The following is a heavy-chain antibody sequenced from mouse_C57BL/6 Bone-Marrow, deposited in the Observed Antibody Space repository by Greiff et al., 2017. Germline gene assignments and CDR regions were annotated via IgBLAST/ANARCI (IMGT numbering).Heavy chain of an antibody. CDR2: IYPRSSNT. CDR3: ARSYYSNYYAMDY. Sequence: QVQLKESGAELARPGASVKLSCKASGYTFTSYGISWVKQRTGQGLEWIGEIYPRSSNTYYNEKFKGKATLTADKSSSTAYMELRSLTSEDSAVYFCARSYYSNYYAMDYWGKGTSVTVSS. CDR1: GYTFTSYG. V-gene: IGHV1-81*01. D-gene: IGHD2-5*01. J-gene: IGHJ4*01.